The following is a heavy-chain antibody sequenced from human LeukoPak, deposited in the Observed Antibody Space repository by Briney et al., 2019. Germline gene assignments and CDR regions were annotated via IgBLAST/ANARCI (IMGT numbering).Heavy chain of an antibody. V-gene: IGHV3-64*01. D-gene: IGHD4-23*01. Sequence: GGSLRLPCVASGFTFSSYAMHWVRQAPGKGLEYVSAISSNGGSTYYANSVKDRFTISRDNSKNTLYLQMGSLRAEDMAVYYCARVHDRWHAPDYWGQGTLVTVSS. CDR3: ARVHDRWHAPDY. J-gene: IGHJ4*02. CDR2: ISSNGGST. CDR1: GFTFSSYA.